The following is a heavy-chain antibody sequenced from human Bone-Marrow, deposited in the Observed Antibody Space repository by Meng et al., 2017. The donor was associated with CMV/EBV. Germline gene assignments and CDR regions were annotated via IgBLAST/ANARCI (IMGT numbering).Heavy chain of an antibody. CDR1: GFTFDDYA. CDR3: ASVAAARDY. D-gene: IGHD6-13*01. J-gene: IGHJ4*02. Sequence: SLKISCAASGFTFDDYAMHWVRQAPGKGLEWVSGISWNSGSIGYADSVKGRFTISRDNAKNSLYLQMNSLRAEDTAVYYCASVAAARDYWGQGTLITVSS. CDR2: ISWNSGSI. V-gene: IGHV3-9*01.